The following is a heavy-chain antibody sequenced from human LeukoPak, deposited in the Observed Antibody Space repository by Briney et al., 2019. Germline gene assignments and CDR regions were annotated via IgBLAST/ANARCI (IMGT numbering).Heavy chain of an antibody. D-gene: IGHD4-17*01. CDR1: GYSISSGYY. CDR3: ARHYGDDEYYYYYYYMDV. CDR2: IYHSGST. Sequence: SETLSLTCTVSGYSISSGYYWGWIRQPPGKGLEWIGSIYHSGSTYYNPSLKGRVTISVDTSKNQFSLKLSSVTAADTAVYYCARHYGDDEYYYYYYYMDVWGKGTTVTVSS. V-gene: IGHV4-38-2*02. J-gene: IGHJ6*03.